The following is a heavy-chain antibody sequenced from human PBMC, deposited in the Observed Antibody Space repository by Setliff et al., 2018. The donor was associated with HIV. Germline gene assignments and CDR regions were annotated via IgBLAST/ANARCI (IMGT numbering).Heavy chain of an antibody. Sequence: PGGSLRLSCAASGFTFSNAWMNWVRQAPGKGLEWVAVMSTGGGIKICADSVKGRFTISRDNSRNTLFLQMNNLRPEDTATYYCVRDPIEGYPDYFDYWGQGTLVTVSS. D-gene: IGHD1-26*01. J-gene: IGHJ4*02. V-gene: IGHV3-30*03. CDR1: GFTFSNAW. CDR3: VRDPIEGYPDYFDY. CDR2: MSTGGGIK.